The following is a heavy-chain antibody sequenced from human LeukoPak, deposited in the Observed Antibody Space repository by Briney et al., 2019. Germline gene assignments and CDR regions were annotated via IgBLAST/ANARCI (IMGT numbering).Heavy chain of an antibody. V-gene: IGHV3-7*01. Sequence: PGGSLRLSCAASGFTFSSYWMTWVRQAPGKGLEWVANSKLDGSEEYYVDSVKGRFTISRDNTQSSLYLQMNSLRAEDTAVYYCARFSGTNYVFEFWGQGVLVTVSS. CDR1: GFTFSSYW. CDR2: SKLDGSEE. D-gene: IGHD3-10*02. CDR3: ARFSGTNYVFEF. J-gene: IGHJ4*02.